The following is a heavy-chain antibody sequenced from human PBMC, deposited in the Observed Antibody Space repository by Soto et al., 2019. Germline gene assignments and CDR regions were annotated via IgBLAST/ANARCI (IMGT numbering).Heavy chain of an antibody. CDR2: IIAMFGIA. Sequence: QVQLVQSGAEVKKPGSSVKVSCKVSGGTFNRYTITWVRQAPGQGLEWLGRIIAMFGIASYAQNFQGRVTVTANKSTSTADMELSSLRSEDTAVYYCARDSGRSDVVPAAISAMDAWGQGTTVTVSS. V-gene: IGHV1-69*08. CDR3: ARDSGRSDVVPAAISAMDA. CDR1: GGTFNRYT. J-gene: IGHJ6*02. D-gene: IGHD2-2*01.